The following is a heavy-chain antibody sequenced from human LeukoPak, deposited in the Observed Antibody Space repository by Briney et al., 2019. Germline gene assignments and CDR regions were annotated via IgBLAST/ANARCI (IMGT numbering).Heavy chain of an antibody. CDR3: ARMSSSGFYFNNALFDF. J-gene: IGHJ4*02. Sequence: GESLKISCKGSGYSFTTFWIAWVRQMPGKGLEWMGTIYPGDSDTRYGPSFQGQVSISADKSISTAYLQWSSLKASDTAMYYCARMSSSGFYFNNALFDFWGQGTLVTVSS. V-gene: IGHV5-51*01. CDR1: GYSFTTFW. D-gene: IGHD3-22*01. CDR2: IYPGDSDT.